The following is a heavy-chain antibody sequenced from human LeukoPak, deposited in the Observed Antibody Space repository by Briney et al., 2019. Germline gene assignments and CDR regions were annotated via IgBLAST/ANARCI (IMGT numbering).Heavy chain of an antibody. D-gene: IGHD6-19*01. V-gene: IGHV1-3*01. J-gene: IGHJ6*02. CDR3: AGRGRIAVKNYYYYGMDV. Sequence: KFQGRVTITRDTSASTAYMELSSLRSEDTAVYYCAGRGRIAVKNYYYYGMDVWGQGTTVTVSS.